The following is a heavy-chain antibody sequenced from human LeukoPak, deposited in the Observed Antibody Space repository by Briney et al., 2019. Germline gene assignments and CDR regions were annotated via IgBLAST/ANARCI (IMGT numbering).Heavy chain of an antibody. D-gene: IGHD3-10*01. J-gene: IGHJ4*02. Sequence: GGSLRLSCAASGFTFSSYSMNWVRQAPGKGLEWVSSISTSSSYIYYADSVKGRFTISRDNAKNSLYLQMNSLRAEDTAVYYCARDRDGSYLFDYWGQGTLATVSS. CDR1: GFTFSSYS. CDR2: ISTSSSYI. V-gene: IGHV3-21*01. CDR3: ARDRDGSYLFDY.